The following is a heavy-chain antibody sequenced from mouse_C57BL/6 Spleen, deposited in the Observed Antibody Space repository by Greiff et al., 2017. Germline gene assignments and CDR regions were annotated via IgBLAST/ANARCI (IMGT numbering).Heavy chain of an antibody. V-gene: IGHV1-74*01. Sequence: QVQLQQPGAELVKPGASVKVSCKASGYTFTSYWMHWVKQRPGQGLEWIGRIHPSDSDTNYNQKFKGKATLTVDKSSSTAYMQLSSLTSEGSAVYCCEIFSGDGCCEVAYWGLGTLVTVAA. D-gene: IGHD2-3*01. J-gene: IGHJ3*01. CDR1: GYTFTSYW. CDR3: EIFSGDGCCEVAY. CDR2: IHPSDSDT.